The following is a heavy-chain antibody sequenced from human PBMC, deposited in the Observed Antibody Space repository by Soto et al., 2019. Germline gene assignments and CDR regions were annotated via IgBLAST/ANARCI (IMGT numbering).Heavy chain of an antibody. J-gene: IGHJ4*02. Sequence: QVQLVQSGAEVKKPGSSVKVSCKASGGTFSSYAISWVRQAPGQGLEWMGGIIPIFGTANYAQKFQGRVTITADDSTSTAYMELSSLRSEDTAVYYCARARRGDFWSGYQFFDYWGQGTLVTVSS. CDR3: ARARRGDFWSGYQFFDY. CDR1: GGTFSSYA. CDR2: IIPIFGTA. V-gene: IGHV1-69*01. D-gene: IGHD3-3*01.